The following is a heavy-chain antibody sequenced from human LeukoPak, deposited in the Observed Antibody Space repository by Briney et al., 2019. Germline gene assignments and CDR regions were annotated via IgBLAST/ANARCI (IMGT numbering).Heavy chain of an antibody. J-gene: IGHJ4*02. D-gene: IGHD1-26*01. CDR2: IYHSGST. CDR1: GYSISSGYY. Sequence: PETLSLTCVVSGYSISSGYYWGWIRQPPGKGLEWIGGIYHSGSTYYNPSLKSRVTISVDTSKNQFSLKVSSVTAADTAVYYCARHWRASTWFDYWGLGTLVTVSS. V-gene: IGHV4-38-2*01. CDR3: ARHWRASTWFDY.